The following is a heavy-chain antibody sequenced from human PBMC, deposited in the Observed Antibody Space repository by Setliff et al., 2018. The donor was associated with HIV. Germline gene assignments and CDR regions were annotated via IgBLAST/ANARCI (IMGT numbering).Heavy chain of an antibody. CDR1: GYSFTTYG. CDR3: VADPSISMVRGLILGSTFDI. J-gene: IGHJ3*02. V-gene: IGHV1-18*01. Sequence: ASVKVSCKAFGYSFTTYGITWVRQAPGQGLEWMGWISTYSDETSSSQNLQGRLTMTTDTSTGTAYMELSSLRSEDTAVYYCVADPSISMVRGLILGSTFDIWGQGTMVTVSS. D-gene: IGHD3-10*01. CDR2: ISTYSDET.